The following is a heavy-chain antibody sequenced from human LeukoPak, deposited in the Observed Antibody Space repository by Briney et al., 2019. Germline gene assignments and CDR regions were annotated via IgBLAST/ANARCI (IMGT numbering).Heavy chain of an antibody. Sequence: SETLSLTCSVSGGSISSNSFYWGWIRQPPGKGLEWIGSIYYSGSTFYNSSLESRVCLSVDMSKNQLSLKLTSMTAADTAVYYCARQGADYFYYYIDVWGEGTAVAVSS. V-gene: IGHV4-39*01. D-gene: IGHD3-16*01. CDR3: ARQGADYFYYYIDV. J-gene: IGHJ6*03. CDR2: IYYSGST. CDR1: GGSISSNSFY.